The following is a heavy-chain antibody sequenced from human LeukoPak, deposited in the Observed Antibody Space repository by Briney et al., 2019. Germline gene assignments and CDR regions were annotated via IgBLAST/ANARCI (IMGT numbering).Heavy chain of an antibody. J-gene: IGHJ4*02. CDR1: GLTFGDYA. Sequence: GGSLRLSCTVSGLTFGDYAMSWVRQAPGKGLEWVSHIISSAASTDYANSVKGRFTISRDNSKNTLYLQMTSLRAEDTAVYYCAKSAPSKYWGQGTLVTVSS. CDR2: IISSAAST. CDR3: AKSAPSKY. V-gene: IGHV3-23*01. D-gene: IGHD4-4*01.